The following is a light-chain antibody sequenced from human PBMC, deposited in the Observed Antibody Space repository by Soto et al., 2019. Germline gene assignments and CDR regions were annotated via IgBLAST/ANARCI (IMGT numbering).Light chain of an antibody. CDR2: GAS. CDR1: PSVSSN. Sequence: EIVLTQSPATLSVSPGERATLSCRASPSVSSNLAWYQQKPGQAPRLLIYGASTRATGIPARFSGSGSGTDFTLTISSLQSEDFAVYYCQQYHNWPLTFGGGTKVDIK. V-gene: IGKV3-15*01. J-gene: IGKJ4*01. CDR3: QQYHNWPLT.